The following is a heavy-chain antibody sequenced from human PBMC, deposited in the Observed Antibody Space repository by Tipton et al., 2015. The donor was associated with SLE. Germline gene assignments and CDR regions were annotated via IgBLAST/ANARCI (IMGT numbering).Heavy chain of an antibody. D-gene: IGHD3-9*01. Sequence: SLRLSCAASGFTFSTYSMNWVRQAPGKGLEWVSSNSGSSSYIYYADSVKGRFTISRDNAKNSLYLQMNSLRAEDTAVYYCARETYYDILTGYYNGAFDIWGQGTMVTVSS. CDR2: NSGSSSYI. CDR3: ARETYYDILTGYYNGAFDI. V-gene: IGHV3-21*01. CDR1: GFTFSTYS. J-gene: IGHJ3*02.